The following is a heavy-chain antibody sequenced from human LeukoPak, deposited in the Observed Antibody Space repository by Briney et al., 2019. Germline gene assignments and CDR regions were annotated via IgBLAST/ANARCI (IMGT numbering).Heavy chain of an antibody. CDR2: IYTRGTT. Sequence: SETLSLTCTVSGGSIRSGSYYWSWVRQPAGKGLEWIGHIYTRGTTNYNPSVKSRVTVSLDTSKNQISLKLTSVTAADTAIYYCARVYTVMGATTVDHYHYYMDVWGKGTTVTVSS. CDR1: GGSIRSGSYY. V-gene: IGHV4-61*09. J-gene: IGHJ6*03. CDR3: ARVYTVMGATTVDHYHYYMDV. D-gene: IGHD5-18*01.